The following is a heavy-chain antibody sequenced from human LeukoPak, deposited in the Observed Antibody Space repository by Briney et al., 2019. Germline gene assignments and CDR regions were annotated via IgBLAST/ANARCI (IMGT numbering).Heavy chain of an antibody. J-gene: IGHJ3*01. V-gene: IGHV3-48*04. D-gene: IGHD6-6*01. Sequence: GGSLRLSCAASGFTFSSYSMNWVRQAPGKGLEWVSYISSSSSTIYYADSVKGRFTISRDNAKNSLYLQMNSLRAEDTAVYYCARDFGPSTAAWGAFDVWAQGTMVIVSS. CDR3: ARDFGPSTAAWGAFDV. CDR2: ISSSSSTI. CDR1: GFTFSSYS.